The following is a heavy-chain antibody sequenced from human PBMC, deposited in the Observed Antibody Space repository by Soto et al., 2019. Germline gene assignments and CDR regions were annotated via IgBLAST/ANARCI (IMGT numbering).Heavy chain of an antibody. CDR2: ISRSSGYT. V-gene: IGHV3-21*01. CDR3: ARVGSYSYGQGYGMDV. CDR1: GFTFSTYS. D-gene: IGHD5-18*01. Sequence: GGSLRLSCAASGFTFSTYSMNWVRQAPGKGLEWVPTISRSSGYTYYADSVKGRFTISRDDAKNSLSLQMNSLRAENTAVYYCARVGSYSYGQGYGMDVWGQGTTVTVSS. J-gene: IGHJ6*02.